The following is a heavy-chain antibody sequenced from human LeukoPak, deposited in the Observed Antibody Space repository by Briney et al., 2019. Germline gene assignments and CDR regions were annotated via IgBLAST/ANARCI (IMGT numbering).Heavy chain of an antibody. CDR2: IYYSGST. CDR3: ARGVLVCSSTSCYADIGAFDI. V-gene: IGHV4-59*08. J-gene: IGHJ3*02. D-gene: IGHD2-2*01. CDR1: GGSITSYY. Sequence: SETLSLTCTVSGGSITSYYWSWIRQPPGRGLEWIAYIYYSGSTNYNPSLKSRVTISVDTSKNQFSLKLSSVTAADTAVYYCARGVLVCSSTSCYADIGAFDIWGQGTMVTVSS.